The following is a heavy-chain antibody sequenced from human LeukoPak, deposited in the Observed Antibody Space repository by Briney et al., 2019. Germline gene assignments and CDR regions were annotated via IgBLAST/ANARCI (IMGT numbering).Heavy chain of an antibody. CDR3: ARGGGDYYYYDSSGKSEYFQH. CDR1: GGSISSYY. D-gene: IGHD3-22*01. V-gene: IGHV4-59*01. J-gene: IGHJ1*01. Sequence: PSATLSLTCTVSGGSISSYYWSWIRQPPGKGLEWIGYIYCSGSTNYNPSLKSRVTISVDTSKNQFSLKLSSVTAADTAVYYCARGGGDYYYYDSSGKSEYFQHWGQGTLVTVSS. CDR2: IYCSGST.